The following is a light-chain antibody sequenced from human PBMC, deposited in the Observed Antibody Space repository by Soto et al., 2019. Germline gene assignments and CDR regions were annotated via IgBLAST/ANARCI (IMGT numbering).Light chain of an antibody. Sequence: DIPMTQSPSSVSASVGDRLTITCRASRDISNSLPWYQQTPGKAPKLLLRGASSLQRGGPSRYSGGGAGTGITLTISTLQPEDFATYYCQQTSAFPRTFGQGTKV. CDR2: GAS. CDR3: QQTSAFPRT. V-gene: IGKV1-12*01. CDR1: RDISNS. J-gene: IGKJ1*01.